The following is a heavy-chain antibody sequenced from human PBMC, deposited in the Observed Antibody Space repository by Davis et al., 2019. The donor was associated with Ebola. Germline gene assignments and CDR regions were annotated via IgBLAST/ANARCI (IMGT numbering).Heavy chain of an antibody. D-gene: IGHD1-26*01. CDR1: GGSISSYY. Sequence: SETLSLTCTVSGGSISSYYWSWIRQPAGKGLEWIGRIYTSGSTNYNPSLKSRVTISGDTSKNQFSLNVNSVTAADTAMYYCARTPQYTSYGSYFDYWGQGALVTVSS. CDR2: IYTSGST. J-gene: IGHJ4*02. CDR3: ARTPQYTSYGSYFDY. V-gene: IGHV4-4*07.